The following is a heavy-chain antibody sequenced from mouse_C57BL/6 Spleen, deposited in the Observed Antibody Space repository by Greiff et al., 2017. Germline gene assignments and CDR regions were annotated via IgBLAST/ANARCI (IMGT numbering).Heavy chain of an antibody. Sequence: EVQLQESGPGLVKPSQSLSLTCSVTGYSITSGYYWNWIRQFPGNKLEWMGFISYDGSHNYNPSLKNRISITRDTSKNQFFLKLNSVTTEDTATYYCARAEGYYGSSHYFDYWSQGTTLTVSA. CDR3: ARAEGYYGSSHYFDY. D-gene: IGHD1-1*01. CDR1: GYSITSGYY. V-gene: IGHV3-6*01. J-gene: IGHJ2*01. CDR2: ISYDGSH.